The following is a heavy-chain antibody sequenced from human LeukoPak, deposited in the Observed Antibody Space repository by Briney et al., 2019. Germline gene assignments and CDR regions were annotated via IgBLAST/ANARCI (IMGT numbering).Heavy chain of an antibody. Sequence: GGSLRLSCAASGFTVSSDYMTWVRQAPGKGLEWVSVIYNTGGTYYADSVKGRFTISRDNSKNTLYLQMNSLRAEDTAVYYCAKDGAYYYGSGSLADYWGQGTLVTVSS. V-gene: IGHV3-66*01. CDR2: IYNTGGT. CDR1: GFTVSSDY. J-gene: IGHJ4*02. D-gene: IGHD3-10*01. CDR3: AKDGAYYYGSGSLADY.